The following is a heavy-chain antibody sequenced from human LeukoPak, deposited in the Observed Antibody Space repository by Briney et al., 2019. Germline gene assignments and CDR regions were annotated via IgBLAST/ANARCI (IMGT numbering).Heavy chain of an antibody. D-gene: IGHD1-26*01. CDR2: ISSSGSTI. J-gene: IGHJ4*02. Sequence: GGSLRLSCAASGFTVNGNYMSWVRQAPGKGLEWVSYISSSGSTIYYADSVKGRFTISRDNAKNSLYLQMNSLRAEDTAVYYCARDLGGSHSRRFDYWGQGTLVTVSS. V-gene: IGHV3-11*01. CDR1: GFTVNGNY. CDR3: ARDLGGSHSRRFDY.